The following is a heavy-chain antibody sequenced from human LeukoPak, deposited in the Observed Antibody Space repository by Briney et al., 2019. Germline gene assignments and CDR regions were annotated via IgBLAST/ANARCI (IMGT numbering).Heavy chain of an antibody. CDR3: AKDKRHYDSSVYSSLDYWGQVTSLDY. CDR2: IRYDGSNK. D-gene: IGHD3-22*01. CDR1: GFFFSSYG. Sequence: GGSLRLSCAASGFFFSSYGMHWVRQAPGKGLEWVAFIRYDGSNKYYADSVKGRFTVSRDNSKNTLSLQMNSLRAEDTAVYYYAKDKRHYDSSVYSSLDYWGQVTSLDYWGRGTLVTVST. V-gene: IGHV3-30*02. J-gene: IGHJ4*02.